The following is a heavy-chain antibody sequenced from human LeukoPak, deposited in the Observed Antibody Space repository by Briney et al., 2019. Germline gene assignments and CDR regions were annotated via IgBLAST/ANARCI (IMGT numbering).Heavy chain of an antibody. CDR1: GFIFSSNA. D-gene: IGHD3-9*01. J-gene: IGHJ3*02. CDR3: AKSDTRGAFDI. V-gene: IGHV3-23*01. CDR2: ISGTGLTT. Sequence: PGGSLRLSCAASGFIFSSNAMSWVRQAPGKGLEWVSGISGTGLTTYYADSVKGRFTISRDNSKNTLYLQMNSLRAEDTAVYYCAKSDTRGAFDIWGQGTMVTVSS.